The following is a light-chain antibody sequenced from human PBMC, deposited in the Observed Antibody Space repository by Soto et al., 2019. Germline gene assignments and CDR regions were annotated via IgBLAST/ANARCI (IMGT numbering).Light chain of an antibody. V-gene: IGKV3-15*01. CDR3: QQYNNWPPIT. CDR2: SAS. Sequence: EIVMTQSPPTLSVSPGERATLSCRAGRNISTNVAWYQHKTGQAPRLLMYSASTRATGIPARFSGSGSGTEFTLTISSLQSEDFAIYYCQQYNNWPPITFGGGTKVEIK. J-gene: IGKJ4*01. CDR1: RNISTN.